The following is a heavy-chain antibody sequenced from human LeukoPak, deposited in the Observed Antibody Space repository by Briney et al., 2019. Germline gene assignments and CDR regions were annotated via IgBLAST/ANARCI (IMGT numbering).Heavy chain of an antibody. V-gene: IGHV3-7*01. D-gene: IGHD3-3*01. CDR2: IKQDGSEK. CDR3: ARSRFVWSGYYGHYYYYMDV. J-gene: IGHJ6*03. CDR1: GFTFSSYW. Sequence: GGSLRLSCAASGFTFSSYWMSWVRQAPGKGLEWVANIKQDGSEKYYVDSVKGRFTISRDNAKNSLYLQMNSLRAEDTAVYYCARSRFVWSGYYGHYYYYMDVWGKGTTVTVSS.